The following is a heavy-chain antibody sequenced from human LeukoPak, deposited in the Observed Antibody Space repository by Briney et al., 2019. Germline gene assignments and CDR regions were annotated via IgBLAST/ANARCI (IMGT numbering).Heavy chain of an antibody. CDR3: ARASDYVWGSYPTDY. V-gene: IGHV1-69*01. Sequence: GASVKVSCNASGGTFRDYPLSWVRQAPGQGLEWMGGIIPMFGTAKYTQNFEGRVKITADESTSTAYMELSSLRSEDTAVYYCARASDYVWGSYPTDYWGQGTLVTVSS. J-gene: IGHJ4*02. CDR1: GGTFRDYP. D-gene: IGHD3-16*02. CDR2: IIPMFGTA.